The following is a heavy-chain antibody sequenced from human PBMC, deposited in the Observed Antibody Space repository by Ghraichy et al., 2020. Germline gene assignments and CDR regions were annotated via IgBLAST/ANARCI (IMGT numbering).Heavy chain of an antibody. CDR1: GFNFGSFA. CDR3: TRDLSRPWLVPVSHHGLDV. D-gene: IGHD6-19*01. V-gene: IGHV3-49*03. Sequence: GESLRLSCTASGFNFGSFAMSWFRQAPGKGLEWVGLIRSRAYSETTEYAASVKGRFIISRDDSRSIAYLQMSSLTSDDTAVYYCTRDLSRPWLVPVSHHGLDVWGQGTTVTVSS. J-gene: IGHJ6*02. CDR2: IRSRAYSETT.